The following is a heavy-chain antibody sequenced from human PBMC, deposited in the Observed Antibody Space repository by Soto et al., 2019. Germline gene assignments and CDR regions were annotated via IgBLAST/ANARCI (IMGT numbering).Heavy chain of an antibody. D-gene: IGHD1-20*01. J-gene: IGHJ4*02. CDR3: ARITGRHLDY. CDR1: SGSISVTNVF. Sequence: SETLSLTCTVSSGSISVTNVFWGWVRQPPGKGLEWIGNVDYSGTAYFSPSLATRVTFHVDTSKNQFSLTLYSVTAAGTAVYYCARITGRHLDYWGQGILVTVSS. CDR2: VDYSGTA. V-gene: IGHV4-39*01.